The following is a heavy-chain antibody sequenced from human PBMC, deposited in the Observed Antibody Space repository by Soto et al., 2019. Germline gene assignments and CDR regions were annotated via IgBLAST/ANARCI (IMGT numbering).Heavy chain of an antibody. CDR3: TRGTFGVVKD. CDR2: MYYSGST. V-gene: IGHV4-59*01. Sequence: SETLSLTCTVSGGCISSYYWSWIRQSPGKGLEWIGYMYYSGSTNYNPSLKSRVTISIDTSRNQFSLKLSSVTAADTAVYYCTRGTFGVVKDWGQGTLVTVSS. CDR1: GGCISSYY. D-gene: IGHD3-3*01. J-gene: IGHJ4*02.